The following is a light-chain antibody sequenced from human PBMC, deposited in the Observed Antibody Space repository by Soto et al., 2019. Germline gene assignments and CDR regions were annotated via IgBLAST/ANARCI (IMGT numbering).Light chain of an antibody. CDR3: QQYNSYSRT. Sequence: DLQMTQSPSTLSASVGDRVTITCRASQSISSWLAWYQQNPGKAPKLLIYDASSLESGVPSRFSGSGSGTEFTLTISSLQPDDFSTYYCQQYNSYSRTFGQGTKVEIK. CDR2: DAS. CDR1: QSISSW. J-gene: IGKJ1*01. V-gene: IGKV1-5*01.